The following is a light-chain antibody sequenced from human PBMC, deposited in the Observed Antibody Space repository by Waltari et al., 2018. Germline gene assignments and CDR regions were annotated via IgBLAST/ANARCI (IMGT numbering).Light chain of an antibody. CDR1: QSVSSN. J-gene: IGKJ2*01. CDR2: GAS. Sequence: EIVMTQSPATLSVSHGERATLSCRASQSVSSNLAWFQKKPGQAPRLLIYGASTRATGFSARFRGSGSGTEFTLAISSLQSEDFAVYFCLQYDNWPRVFGQGTKLEIK. V-gene: IGKV3-15*01. CDR3: LQYDNWPRV.